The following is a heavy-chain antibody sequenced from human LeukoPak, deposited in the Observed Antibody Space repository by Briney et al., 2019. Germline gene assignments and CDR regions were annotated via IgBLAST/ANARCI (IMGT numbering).Heavy chain of an antibody. V-gene: IGHV3-74*03. Sequence: GGSLRLSCAASGFTFSSYAMSWVRQAPGKGLVWVSRISSDGIITTYADSVKGRLTISRDNAKNTLYLQMDSLRVEDTAVYYCARRYDNSGYYDFWGQGTLVTVSP. D-gene: IGHD3-22*01. CDR2: ISSDGIIT. J-gene: IGHJ4*02. CDR3: ARRYDNSGYYDF. CDR1: GFTFSSYA.